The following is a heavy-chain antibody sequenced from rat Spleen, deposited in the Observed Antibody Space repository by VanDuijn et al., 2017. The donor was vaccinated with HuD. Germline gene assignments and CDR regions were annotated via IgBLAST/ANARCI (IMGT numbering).Heavy chain of an antibody. CDR3: ARRDTIAAIANYWYFDF. J-gene: IGHJ1*01. Sequence: EVQLVESGGGLVQPGRSLKLSCAASGFTFSNYGMHWIRQAPTKGLEWVASISPSGGSTYYRDSVKGRFTISRDNAKSTLDLQMDSLGSEDTATKYGARRDTIAAIANYWYFDFWGPGTMLTVSS. CDR1: GFTFSNYG. CDR2: ISPSGGST. D-gene: IGHD1-2*01. V-gene: IGHV5-19*01.